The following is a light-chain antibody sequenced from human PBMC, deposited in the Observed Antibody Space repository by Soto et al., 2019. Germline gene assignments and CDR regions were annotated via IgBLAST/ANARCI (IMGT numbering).Light chain of an antibody. CDR3: QHYGRSPPSWT. CDR2: AAT. Sequence: EIVLTQSPGTLSLSPGERATLSCRASQSVSSNYSAWYQQKPGQPPRLLISAATSRATGIPDRFSGSGSGTDFTLTTSGLAPEDFAVYYCQHYGRSPPSWTFGQGTKVEIK. J-gene: IGKJ1*01. CDR1: QSVSSNY. V-gene: IGKV3-20*01.